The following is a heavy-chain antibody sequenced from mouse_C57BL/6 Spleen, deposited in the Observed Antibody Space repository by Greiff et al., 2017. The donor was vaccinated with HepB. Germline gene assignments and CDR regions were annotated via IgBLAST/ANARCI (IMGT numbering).Heavy chain of an antibody. Sequence: EVMLVESGGDLVKPGGSLKLSCAASGFTFSSYGMSWVRQTPDKRLEWVATISSGGSYTYYPDSVKGRFTISRDNAKNTLYLQMSSLTSEDTAMYYCARGGGGSSSWFAYWGQGTLVTVSA. J-gene: IGHJ3*01. D-gene: IGHD1-1*01. CDR2: ISSGGSYT. V-gene: IGHV5-6*01. CDR3: ARGGGGSSSWFAY. CDR1: GFTFSSYG.